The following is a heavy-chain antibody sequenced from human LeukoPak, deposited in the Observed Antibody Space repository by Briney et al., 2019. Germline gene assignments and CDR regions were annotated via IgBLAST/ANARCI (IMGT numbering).Heavy chain of an antibody. CDR3: ARDQDSIGYYSSMGI. Sequence: GRSLRLSCAASGFTFISYAIHWVRQSPGKGLEWVAVISYGGSDKYYADSVKGRFSISRDNSKNTVYLQINSLRGDDTAVYYCARDQDSIGYYSSMGIWGQGTMVAVSS. CDR2: ISYGGSDK. CDR1: GFTFISYA. V-gene: IGHV3-30*04. D-gene: IGHD3-22*01. J-gene: IGHJ3*02.